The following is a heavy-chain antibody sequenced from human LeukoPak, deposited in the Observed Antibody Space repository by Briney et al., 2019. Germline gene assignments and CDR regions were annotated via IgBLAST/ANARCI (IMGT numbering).Heavy chain of an antibody. V-gene: IGHV1-2*06. Sequence: ASVKVSCKASGYTFTGYYMHWVRQAPGQGLEWMGRINPNSGGTNYAQKFQGRVTMTRDTSTTTVYMELSSLRSQDTAVYYCARHKEVGDYYYFDYWGQGTLVTVSS. J-gene: IGHJ4*02. CDR3: ARHKEVGDYYYFDY. CDR2: INPNSGGT. CDR1: GYTFTGYY. D-gene: IGHD2/OR15-2a*01.